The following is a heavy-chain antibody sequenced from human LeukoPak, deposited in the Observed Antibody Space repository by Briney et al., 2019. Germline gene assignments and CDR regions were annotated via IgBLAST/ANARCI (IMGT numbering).Heavy chain of an antibody. Sequence: ASVKLSCKASGYTFTGYYMHWVRQAPGQGLEWMGWINPNSGGTNYAQKFQGRVTMTRDTSISTAYMELSRLRSDDTAVYYCARTYDYGDYVDYWGQGTLVTVSS. CDR1: GYTFTGYY. CDR3: ARTYDYGDYVDY. J-gene: IGHJ4*02. V-gene: IGHV1-2*02. CDR2: INPNSGGT. D-gene: IGHD4-17*01.